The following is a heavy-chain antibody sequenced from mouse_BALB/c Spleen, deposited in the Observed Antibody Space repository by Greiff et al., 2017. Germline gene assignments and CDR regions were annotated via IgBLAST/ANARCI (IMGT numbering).Heavy chain of an antibody. J-gene: IGHJ4*01. Sequence: VQLKESGGGLVKPGGSLKLSCAASGFTFSDYYMYWVRQTPEKRLEWVATISDGGSYTYYPDSVKGRFTISRDNAKNNLYLQMSSLKSEDTAMYYCARGIITTRAMDYWGQGTSVTVSS. CDR1: GFTFSDYY. CDR3: ARGIITTRAMDY. D-gene: IGHD1-2*01. CDR2: ISDGGSYT. V-gene: IGHV5-4*02.